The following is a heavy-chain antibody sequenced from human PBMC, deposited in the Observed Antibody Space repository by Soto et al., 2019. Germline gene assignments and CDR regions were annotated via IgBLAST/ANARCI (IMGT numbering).Heavy chain of an antibody. CDR2: ISGSGGST. CDR1: GFTFSSYA. J-gene: IGHJ4*02. CDR3: AYSSTPFDY. Sequence: GESLKISCAASGFTFSSYAMSWVRQAPGKGLEWVSAISGSGGSTYYADSVKGRFTISRDNSKNTLYLQMNSLRAEDTAVYYCAYSSTPFDYWGQGTLVTVSS. D-gene: IGHD6-13*01. V-gene: IGHV3-23*01.